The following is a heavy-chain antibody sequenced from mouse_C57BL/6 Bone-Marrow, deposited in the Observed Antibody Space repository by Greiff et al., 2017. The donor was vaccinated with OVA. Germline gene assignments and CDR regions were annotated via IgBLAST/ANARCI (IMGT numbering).Heavy chain of an antibody. CDR2: IWGGGST. V-gene: IGHV2-9*01. J-gene: IGHJ1*03. Sequence: VQLQQSGPGLVAPSQCLSITCTVSGFSFTSYGVDWVRQPPGKGLEWLGVIWGGGSTNYNSALMSRLSISKDNSKSQVFLKMNSLQTDDTAMYYGAKHVGDGYGAYWYFDVWGTGTTVTVSS. D-gene: IGHD2-3*01. CDR1: GFSFTSYG. CDR3: AKHVGDGYGAYWYFDV.